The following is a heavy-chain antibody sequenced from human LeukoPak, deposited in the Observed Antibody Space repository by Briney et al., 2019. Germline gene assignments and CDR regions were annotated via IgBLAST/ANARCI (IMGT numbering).Heavy chain of an antibody. CDR1: GGSISSSNW. CDR3: ASADDSSGYARFDY. D-gene: IGHD3-22*01. CDR2: IYHSGST. J-gene: IGHJ4*02. Sequence: SGTPSLTCAVSGGSISSSNWWSWVRPPPGKGLEWIGEIYHSGSTNYNPSLKSRVTISVDKSKNQFSLKLSSVTAADTAVYYCASADDSSGYARFDYWGQGTLVTVSS. V-gene: IGHV4-4*02.